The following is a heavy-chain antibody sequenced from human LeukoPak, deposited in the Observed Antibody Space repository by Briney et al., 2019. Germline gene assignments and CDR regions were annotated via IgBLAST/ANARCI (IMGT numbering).Heavy chain of an antibody. CDR3: ARGGSGWGYFGWLLYRYGMDV. Sequence: ASVKVSCKASGYTFTSYGISWVRQAPGQGLEWMGWISAYNGNTNYAQKLQGRVTMTTDTSTSTAYMELRGLRSDDTAVYYCARGGSGWGYFGWLLYRYGMDVWGQGTTVTVSS. V-gene: IGHV1-18*01. CDR2: ISAYNGNT. D-gene: IGHD3-9*01. J-gene: IGHJ6*02. CDR1: GYTFTSYG.